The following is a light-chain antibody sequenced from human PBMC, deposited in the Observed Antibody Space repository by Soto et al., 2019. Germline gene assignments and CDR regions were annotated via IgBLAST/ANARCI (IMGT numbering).Light chain of an antibody. CDR3: QQRRNWPRT. Sequence: EIVLTQSPATLSLSPGERATLSCRASQSVSSYLAWYQQKPGQAPRLLIYDTSNRATSIPARFSGSGSGTDFTLTISSLEPEDFAVYYCQQRRNWPRTFGRGTKVEIK. CDR2: DTS. J-gene: IGKJ1*01. CDR1: QSVSSY. V-gene: IGKV3-11*01.